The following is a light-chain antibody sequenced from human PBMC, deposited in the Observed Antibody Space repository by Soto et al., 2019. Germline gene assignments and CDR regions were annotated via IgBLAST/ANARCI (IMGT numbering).Light chain of an antibody. CDR2: GAS. CDR3: QQYGSSPPYP. CDR1: QSVSSSY. Sequence: EIVLTQSPGTLSLSPGERATLSCRASQSVSSSYLAWYQQKPGQAPRPVIYGASSRATGIPDRFSGSGSGTDFTLTISRLEPEDFAVYYCQQYGSSPPYPFGQRTKLEIK. V-gene: IGKV3-20*01. J-gene: IGKJ2*01.